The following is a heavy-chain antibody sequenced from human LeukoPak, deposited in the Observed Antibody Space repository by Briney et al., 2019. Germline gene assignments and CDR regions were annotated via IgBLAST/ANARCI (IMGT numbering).Heavy chain of an antibody. CDR1: GFTFNKYW. CDR2: LYSDGNT. J-gene: IGHJ4*02. Sequence: GGSLTLSCAASGFTFNKYWLTWVPQAPGKGLEWVSVLYSDGNTKYADSVQGRFTISRDNSKNTLYLEMNSLSPDDTAVYYCARGVEPLAANTLAYWGQGTLVTVSS. D-gene: IGHD1-14*01. CDR3: ARGVEPLAANTLAY. V-gene: IGHV3-53*01.